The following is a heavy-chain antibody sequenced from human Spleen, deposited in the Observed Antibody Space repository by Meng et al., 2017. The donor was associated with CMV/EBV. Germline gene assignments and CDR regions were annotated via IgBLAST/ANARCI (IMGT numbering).Heavy chain of an antibody. CDR3: ARERMVVNWFAP. D-gene: IGHD2-8*01. V-gene: IGHV4-30-4*08. Sequence: CTVSGGSISSADYYWSWIRQPPGKGLEWMGYVHHSERTSYNPSLKSRVIISVDTSKSQFSLELSSVTAADTAVYYCARERMVVNWFAPWGQGTLVTVSS. CDR1: GGSISSADYY. CDR2: VHHSERT. J-gene: IGHJ5*02.